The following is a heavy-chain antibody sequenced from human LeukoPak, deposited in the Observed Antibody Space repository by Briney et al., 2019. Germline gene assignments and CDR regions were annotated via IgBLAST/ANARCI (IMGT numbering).Heavy chain of an antibody. J-gene: IGHJ5*02. CDR1: GFIFSASW. Sequence: GGSLRLSCVGSGFIFSASWMHWVRQAPGRRPEYVAYISQDGGETKYVDSVKGRFTISRANTRNSLFLQMYSLRDEDTAIYYCARWAGRCGGDCQSEGSWGLGTLVIVSS. D-gene: IGHD2-21*02. V-gene: IGHV3-7*03. CDR3: ARWAGRCGGDCQSEGS. CDR2: ISQDGGET.